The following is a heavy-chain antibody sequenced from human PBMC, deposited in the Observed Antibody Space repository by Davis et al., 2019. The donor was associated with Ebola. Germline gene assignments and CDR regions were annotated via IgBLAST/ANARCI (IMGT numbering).Heavy chain of an antibody. CDR2: MNPNSGNT. J-gene: IGHJ6*02. CDR3: ARGRGSGSSGLWAYYYYYGMDV. Sequence: ASVKVSCKASGYTFTSYDINWVRQATGQGLEWMGWMNPNSGNTGYAQKFQGRVTMTRNTSISTAYMELSSLRSEDTAVYYCARGRGSGSSGLWAYYYYYGMDVWGQGTTVTVSS. D-gene: IGHD3-10*01. CDR1: GYTFTSYD. V-gene: IGHV1-8*01.